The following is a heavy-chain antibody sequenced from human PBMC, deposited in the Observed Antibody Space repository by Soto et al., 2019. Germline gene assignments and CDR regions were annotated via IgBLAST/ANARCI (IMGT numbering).Heavy chain of an antibody. V-gene: IGHV1-69*01. Sequence: QVQLVQSGAEVKKPGSSVKVSCKASGGTFSSYAISWVRQAPGQGLEWMGGIIPIFGTANYAQKFQGRVTITADESTSTAYMELSSLRSEDTAVYYCARDRAAPGGYSYGYFLSYYYGMDVLGQGTTVTVSS. CDR1: GGTFSSYA. CDR3: ARDRAAPGGYSYGYFLSYYYGMDV. J-gene: IGHJ6*02. D-gene: IGHD5-18*01. CDR2: IIPIFGTA.